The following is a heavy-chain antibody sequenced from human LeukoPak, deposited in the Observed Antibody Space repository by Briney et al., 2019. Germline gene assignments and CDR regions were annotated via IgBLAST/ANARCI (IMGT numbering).Heavy chain of an antibody. Sequence: GGSLRLSCAASGFTFSSHGMNWVRQAPGKGLEWVSGIRGDGVTTYYADSVKGRFTISRDNSKNTLYLQMNSLRAEDTAVYYCARSGHSNGWYYFDYWGLGALVTVSS. V-gene: IGHV3-23*01. D-gene: IGHD6-19*01. CDR3: ARSGHSNGWYYFDY. CDR2: IRGDGVTT. J-gene: IGHJ4*02. CDR1: GFTFSSHG.